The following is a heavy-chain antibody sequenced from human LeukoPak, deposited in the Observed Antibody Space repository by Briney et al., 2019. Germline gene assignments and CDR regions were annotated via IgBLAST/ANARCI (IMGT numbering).Heavy chain of an antibody. CDR2: IRSKIDGGAT. V-gene: IGHV3-15*01. CDR3: SITDY. J-gene: IGHJ4*02. Sequence: GGSLRLSCAASGFTFSGSAMHWVRQASGKGLEWVGRIRSKIDGGATDYAAPVKGRFTISRDDSKNTLYLQINSLKIEDTAMYYTSITDYWGQGTLVTVSS. CDR1: GFTFSGSA. D-gene: IGHD2-21*01.